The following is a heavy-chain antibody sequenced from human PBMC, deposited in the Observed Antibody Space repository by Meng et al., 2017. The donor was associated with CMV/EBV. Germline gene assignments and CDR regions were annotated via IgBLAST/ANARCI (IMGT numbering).Heavy chain of an antibody. Sequence: ASETVSCKASGYTFTSYYMHWVRQAPGQGLERLGIINPSGGSTSHAQKCQGRVTMTSDTSTSTVYMELSSLRSEDTAVYYCARDLNNYGDYAGNWFDPWGQGTLVTVSS. CDR3: ARDLNNYGDYAGNWFDP. CDR2: INPSGGST. CDR1: GYTFTSYY. V-gene: IGHV1-46*01. J-gene: IGHJ5*02. D-gene: IGHD4-17*01.